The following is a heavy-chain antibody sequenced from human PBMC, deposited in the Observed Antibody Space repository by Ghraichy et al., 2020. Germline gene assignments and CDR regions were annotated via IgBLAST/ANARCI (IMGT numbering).Heavy chain of an antibody. CDR2: AGNKADSYTT. Sequence: GGSLRLSCAGSGFTFSNYYIDWVRQAPGKGLEWVGRAGNKADSYTTENAASVKGRFIISRDDSKNSLYLQMNSLRTEDTAVYYCTKGYSGISYYGFDVWGQGTMVTVSS. D-gene: IGHD6-13*01. J-gene: IGHJ3*01. V-gene: IGHV3-72*01. CDR1: GFTFSNYY. CDR3: TKGYSGISYYGFDV.